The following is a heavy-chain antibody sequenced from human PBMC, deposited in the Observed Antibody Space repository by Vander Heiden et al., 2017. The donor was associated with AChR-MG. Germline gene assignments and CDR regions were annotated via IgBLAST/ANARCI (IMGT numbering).Heavy chain of an antibody. CDR3: ARDSLLWNGGAFDY. Sequence: QITLKESGPTLVKPTQTLTLTCTFSGFSLNTDEVGVGWIRQPPGKALEWLALIYWNDNRRYSPSLKGRLTITKDTSKNQVVLTMTNMDPVDTATYYCARDSLLWNGGAFDYWGLGTLVTVSS. J-gene: IGHJ4*02. CDR2: IYWNDNR. V-gene: IGHV2-5*01. CDR1: GFSLNTDEVG. D-gene: IGHD1-1*01.